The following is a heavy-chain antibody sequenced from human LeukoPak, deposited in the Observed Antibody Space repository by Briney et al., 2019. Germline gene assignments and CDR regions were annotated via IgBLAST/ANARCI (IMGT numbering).Heavy chain of an antibody. CDR3: ARTDSSSSRYYYMDV. CDR2: IYPGDSDT. CDR1: GYSFTSYW. V-gene: IGHV5-51*01. Sequence: GESLKISCKGSGYSFTSYWIGWVRQMPGKGLGWMGIIYPGDSDTRYSPSFQGQVTISADKSISTAYLQWSSLKASDTAMYYCARTDSSSSRYYYMDVWGKGTTVTVSS. D-gene: IGHD6-6*01. J-gene: IGHJ6*03.